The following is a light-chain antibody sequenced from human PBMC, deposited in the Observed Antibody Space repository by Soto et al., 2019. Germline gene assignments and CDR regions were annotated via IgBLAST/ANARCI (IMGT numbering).Light chain of an antibody. J-gene: IGKJ1*01. CDR2: KAS. CDR1: QTIISC. CDR3: QHYNSYSGA. V-gene: IGKV1-5*03. Sequence: IQTTQSPSTLTGSLGDRVTITCRASQTIISCLAWYQQKPGKAPKLLIYKASTLKSGVPSRFSGSGSGTEFTLTISSLQPDDFATYYCQHYNSYSGAFGQGTKVDIK.